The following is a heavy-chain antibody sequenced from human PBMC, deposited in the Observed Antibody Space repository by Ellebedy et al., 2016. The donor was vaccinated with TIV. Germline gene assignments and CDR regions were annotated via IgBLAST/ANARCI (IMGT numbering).Heavy chain of an antibody. CDR3: AKDLAAGTTLRLDY. V-gene: IGHV3-74*03. Sequence: GESLKISCAASGFTFGNYWMYWVRQAPGQGLVWVSHIDNDGIRTKYADSVKDRITISSDNAKNTLYLQMNSLRAEDTAVYYCAKDLAAGTTLRLDYWGQGTLVTVSS. J-gene: IGHJ4*02. CDR1: GFTFGNYW. D-gene: IGHD1-1*01. CDR2: IDNDGIRT.